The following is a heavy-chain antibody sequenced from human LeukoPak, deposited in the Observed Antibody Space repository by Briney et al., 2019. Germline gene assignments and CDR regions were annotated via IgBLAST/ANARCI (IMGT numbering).Heavy chain of an antibody. D-gene: IGHD3-16*02. CDR1: GGSISSYY. CDR2: IYTSGST. V-gene: IGHV4-4*07. Sequence: SETLSLTCTVPGGSISSYYWSWLRQPAGKGLEWIGRIYTSGSTNYNPSLKSRVTMSVDTSKNQFSLKLSSVTAADTAVYYCARGGYYDYVWGSYRFDYWGQGTLVTVSS. J-gene: IGHJ4*02. CDR3: ARGGYYDYVWGSYRFDY.